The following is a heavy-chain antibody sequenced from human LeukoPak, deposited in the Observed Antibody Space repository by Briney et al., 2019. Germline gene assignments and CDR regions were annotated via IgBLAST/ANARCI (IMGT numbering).Heavy chain of an antibody. J-gene: IGHJ3*02. Sequence: PSENLSLTCSDSGDSISSSSYYWGWIRQPQGKGLEWIGSIYYTGSTYYNPSLKSRVTISVDTSKNQFSLKLSSVTAADTAVYYCARALPYYYDSSGPAFDIWGQGTMVTVSS. CDR3: ARALPYYYDSSGPAFDI. CDR1: GDSISSSSYY. V-gene: IGHV4-39*07. CDR2: IYYTGST. D-gene: IGHD3-22*01.